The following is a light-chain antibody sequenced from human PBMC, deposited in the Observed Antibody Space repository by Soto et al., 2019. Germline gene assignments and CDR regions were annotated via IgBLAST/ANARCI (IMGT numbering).Light chain of an antibody. CDR2: GNS. Sequence: QSVLTQPPSVSGAPGQRDTISCTGSSSNIGAGYDVHWYQHLPGTAPKLLIYGNSNRPSGVPDRFSGSKSGTSASLAITGLQAEDEADYYCQSYDSSLSSYVFGTGTKLTVL. V-gene: IGLV1-40*01. CDR1: SSNIGAGYD. J-gene: IGLJ1*01. CDR3: QSYDSSLSSYV.